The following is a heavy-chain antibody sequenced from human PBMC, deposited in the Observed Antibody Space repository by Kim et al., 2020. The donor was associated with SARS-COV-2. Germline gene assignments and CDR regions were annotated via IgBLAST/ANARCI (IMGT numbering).Heavy chain of an antibody. CDR3: ARGRIAAAGYFDL. V-gene: IGHV3-11*06. Sequence: YADSVKGRFTISRDNAKNSLYLQMNSLRAEDTAVYYCARGRIAAAGYFDLWGRGTLVTVSS. J-gene: IGHJ2*01. D-gene: IGHD6-13*01.